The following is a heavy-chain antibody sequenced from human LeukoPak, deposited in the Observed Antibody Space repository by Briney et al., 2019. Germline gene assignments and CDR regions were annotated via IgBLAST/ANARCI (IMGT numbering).Heavy chain of an antibody. Sequence: SETLSLTCTVSGGSIDDYHWSWIRQAAGKGLEWIGRVYTSGSTNYNPSLKSRVTMTLDTSKNQFSLRLRPLTAADTAVYYCARANYINGSFVYWGQGTLVTISS. D-gene: IGHD5-18*01. CDR3: ARANYINGSFVY. V-gene: IGHV4-4*07. CDR2: VYTSGST. J-gene: IGHJ4*02. CDR1: GGSIDDYH.